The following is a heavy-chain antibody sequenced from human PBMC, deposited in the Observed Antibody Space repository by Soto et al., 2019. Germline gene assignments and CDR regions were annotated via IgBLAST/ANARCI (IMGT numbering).Heavy chain of an antibody. D-gene: IGHD6-25*01. V-gene: IGHV3-7*01. CDR1: GFTFSAYW. CDR3: AREKRATGYFDY. J-gene: IGHJ4*02. CDR2: IKQAGREK. Sequence: EVQLVESGGGLVQTGGSLRLSCAASGFTFSAYWMSWVRQAPGKGLEWVANIKQAGREKYYVDSVNGRFIISRDDAKNSLFLQVNSLRVEDTAVYYWAREKRATGYFDYWGQGTLVTVSS.